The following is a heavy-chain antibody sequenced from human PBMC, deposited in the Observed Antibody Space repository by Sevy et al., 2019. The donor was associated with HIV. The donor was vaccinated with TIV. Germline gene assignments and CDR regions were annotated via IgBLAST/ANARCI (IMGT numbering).Heavy chain of an antibody. CDR1: GFTFSSYA. J-gene: IGHJ6*02. V-gene: IGHV3-23*01. Sequence: GGSLRLSCAASGFTFSSYAMNWVRQAPGKGLEWVSAISHSGGSTYYADSVKGRFTISRDNSKNTLYLQMNSLRAEDTAVYYCAKGTLVVPAVIYYYYGMDVWDQGTTVTVSS. CDR2: ISHSGGST. CDR3: AKGTLVVPAVIYYYYGMDV. D-gene: IGHD2-2*02.